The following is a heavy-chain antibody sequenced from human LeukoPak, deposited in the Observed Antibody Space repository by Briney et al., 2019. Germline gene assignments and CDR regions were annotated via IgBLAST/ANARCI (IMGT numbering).Heavy chain of an antibody. CDR1: GGSISSSSYY. CDR3: ARHWLTRPWELPPFFDY. J-gene: IGHJ4*02. Sequence: SETLSLTCTVSGGSISSSSYYWGWIRQPPGKGLEWIGSIYYSGSTYYNPSLKSRVTISVDTSKNQFSLKLSSVTAADTAVYYCARHWLTRPWELPPFFDYWGQGTLVTVSS. D-gene: IGHD1-26*01. V-gene: IGHV4-39*01. CDR2: IYYSGST.